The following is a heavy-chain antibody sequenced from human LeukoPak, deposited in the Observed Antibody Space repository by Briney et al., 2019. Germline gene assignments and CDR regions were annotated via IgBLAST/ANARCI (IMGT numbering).Heavy chain of an antibody. CDR3: ARTTNHITVTDY. V-gene: IGHV4-61*02. D-gene: IGHD4-17*01. CDR2: IYASGST. J-gene: IGHJ4*02. Sequence: SETLSLTFTVSGGSISSGSYYWSWIRQPAGKGLEWIGRIYASGSTNYNPSLKSRVTISVDTSKNQFSLKLSSVTAADTAVYYCARTTNHITVTDYWGQGTLVTVSS. CDR1: GGSISSGSYY.